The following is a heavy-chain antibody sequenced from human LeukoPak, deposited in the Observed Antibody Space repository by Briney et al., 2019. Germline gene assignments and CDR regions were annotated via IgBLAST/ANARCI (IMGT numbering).Heavy chain of an antibody. J-gene: IGHJ4*02. CDR2: ISSSGSTI. V-gene: IGHV3-48*03. CDR3: ARAWDMSINGIDY. Sequence: GGSLRLSCAASGFTFSSYEMNWVRQAPGKGLEWVSYISSSGSTIYYADSVKGRFTISRDNAKNSLYLQMNSLRAEDTAVYYCARAWDMSINGIDYWGQGTLVTVSS. CDR1: GFTFSSYE. D-gene: IGHD1-26*01.